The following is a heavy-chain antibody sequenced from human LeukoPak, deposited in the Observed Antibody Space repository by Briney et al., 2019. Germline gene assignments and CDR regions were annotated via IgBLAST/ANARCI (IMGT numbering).Heavy chain of an antibody. J-gene: IGHJ4*02. Sequence: GGSLRLSCAASGFTFSGSAMHWVRQASGKGLEWVSRIRSKANSYATAYAASVKGRFTISRDDSKNTAYLQMNSLKTEDTAVYYCTRQGPRDGYNYDYWGQGTLVTVSS. CDR2: IRSKANSYAT. D-gene: IGHD5-24*01. CDR1: GFTFSGSA. V-gene: IGHV3-73*01. CDR3: TRQGPRDGYNYDY.